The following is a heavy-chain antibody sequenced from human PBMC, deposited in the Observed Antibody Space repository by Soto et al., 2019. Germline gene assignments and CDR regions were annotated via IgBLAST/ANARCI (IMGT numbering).Heavy chain of an antibody. CDR1: GYTFTTYG. Sequence: ASLKVSCKASGYTFTTYGISWVRQAPGEGLEWLGWINTHNGNTNYAQNLQGRVFMTADTSTNTAYMELRSLRSDDTAIYYCTREGSAPYYYYAMDAWGQGTTVNVSS. CDR3: TREGSAPYYYYAMDA. CDR2: INTHNGNT. D-gene: IGHD3-10*01. V-gene: IGHV1-18*01. J-gene: IGHJ6*02.